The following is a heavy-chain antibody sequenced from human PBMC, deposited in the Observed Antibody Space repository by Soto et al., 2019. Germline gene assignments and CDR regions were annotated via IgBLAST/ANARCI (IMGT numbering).Heavy chain of an antibody. CDR1: GYTFTSYD. Sequence: ASVKVSCKASGYTFTSYDIYWVRQATGQGLEWMGWMNPNTGNSAYAQKFQGRVTVTSDTSINTVHMELSSLRSEDTAVYYCARRAEANGWNGFGADKYYFDFWGQGTLVTVSS. CDR3: ARRAEANGWNGFGADKYYFDF. V-gene: IGHV1-8*01. CDR2: MNPNTGNS. D-gene: IGHD1-1*01. J-gene: IGHJ4*02.